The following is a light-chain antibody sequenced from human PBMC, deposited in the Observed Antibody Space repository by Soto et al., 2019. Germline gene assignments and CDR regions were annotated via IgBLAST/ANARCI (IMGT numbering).Light chain of an antibody. J-gene: IGKJ1*01. CDR2: KAS. CDR1: QSISSW. V-gene: IGKV1-5*03. CDR3: QQYKHYPWT. Sequence: DIQMTQSPSTLSASVGDRVTITCRASQSISSWLAWYQQKPGKAPNLLIYKASNLQSGVPSRFSGSGSGTEFTLTISSLQPDDFATYYCQQYKHYPWTFGQGTKVDVK.